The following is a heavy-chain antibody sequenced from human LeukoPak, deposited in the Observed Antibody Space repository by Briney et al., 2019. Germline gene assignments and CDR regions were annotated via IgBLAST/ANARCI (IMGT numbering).Heavy chain of an antibody. J-gene: IGHJ4*02. CDR3: ARDGNRYSYGSFDY. CDR2: ISYDGSNK. V-gene: IGHV3-30*04. CDR1: GFTFSSHA. D-gene: IGHD5-18*01. Sequence: GGSLRLSCAASGFTFSSHAMHWVRQAPGKGLEWVAVISYDGSNKYYADSVKGRSTISRDNSKNTLYLQMNSLRAEDTAVYYCARDGNRYSYGSFDYWGQGTLVTVSS.